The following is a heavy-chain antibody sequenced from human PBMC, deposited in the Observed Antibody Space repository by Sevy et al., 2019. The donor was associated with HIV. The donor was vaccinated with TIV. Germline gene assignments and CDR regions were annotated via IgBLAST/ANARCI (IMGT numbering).Heavy chain of an antibody. Sequence: ASVKISCKASGGIFRSNAISWVRQAPGQGLEWVGGIIAVFGTTYYAQKFQGRVTLIADESTGTVHMELRSLRSEDTAIYDCARDTHYYVSWSFDSWGQGTQVTVSS. CDR3: ARDTHYYVSWSFDS. CDR1: GGIFRSNA. CDR2: IIAVFGTT. J-gene: IGHJ4*01. D-gene: IGHD3-10*01. V-gene: IGHV1-69*13.